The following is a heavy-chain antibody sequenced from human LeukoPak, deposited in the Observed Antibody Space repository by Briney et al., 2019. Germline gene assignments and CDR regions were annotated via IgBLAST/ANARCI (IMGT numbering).Heavy chain of an antibody. CDR1: GFTVSSNY. CDR2: IYSSGTT. CDR3: ARLTVTYYCDS. V-gene: IGHV3-53*01. Sequence: GGSLRLSCAASGFTVSSNYMTWVHQPPGKGLEWVSSIYSSGTTYYADSVKGRFTISRDNSRNALLLQMNSLRPEDTAVYYCARLTVTYYCDSWGQGTLVTVSS. J-gene: IGHJ4*02. D-gene: IGHD4-17*01.